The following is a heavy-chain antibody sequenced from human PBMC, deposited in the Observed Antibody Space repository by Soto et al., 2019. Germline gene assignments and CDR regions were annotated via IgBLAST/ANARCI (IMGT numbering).Heavy chain of an antibody. V-gene: IGHV1-46*01. Sequence: GASVKVSCKASGYTFTSYYMHWVRQAPGQGLEWMGIINPSGGSTSYAQKFQGRVTMTRDTSTSTVYMELSSLRSEDTAVYYCARVAGDYPGSYYFDYWGQGTLVTSPQ. CDR3: ARVAGDYPGSYYFDY. CDR2: INPSGGST. D-gene: IGHD4-17*01. CDR1: GYTFTSYY. J-gene: IGHJ4*02.